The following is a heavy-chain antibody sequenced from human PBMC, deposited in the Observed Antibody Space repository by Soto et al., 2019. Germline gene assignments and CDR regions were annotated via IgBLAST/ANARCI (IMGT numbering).Heavy chain of an antibody. CDR1: GGTFSSYT. Sequence: QVQLVQSGAEVKKPGSSVKVSCKASGGTFSSYTIIWVRQAPGQGLEWMGRIIPILGIANYAQKFQGRVTXXXXXXXXXXXXXXXXXXXXXXXXXXXXXXXXXXYNDYWGQGTLVTVSS. D-gene: IGHD3-10*01. CDR3: XXXXXXXYNDY. V-gene: IGHV1-69*02. CDR2: IIPILGIA. J-gene: IGHJ4*02.